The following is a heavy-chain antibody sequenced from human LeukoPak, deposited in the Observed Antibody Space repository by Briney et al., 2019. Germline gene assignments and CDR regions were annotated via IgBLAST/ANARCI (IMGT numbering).Heavy chain of an antibody. CDR1: GFTVKEFW. CDR3: VKGGWELDY. V-gene: IGHV3-7*01. J-gene: IGHJ4*02. CDR2: IKEDGTAK. D-gene: IGHD4-23*01. Sequence: GGSLRLSCKASGFTVKEFWMAWFRQAPGKGMEWVAHIKEDGTAKYYADSARGRFTISKDDDKNSLSLQMNSPRVEDTAVYYCVKGGWELDYWGQGTLVTVAS.